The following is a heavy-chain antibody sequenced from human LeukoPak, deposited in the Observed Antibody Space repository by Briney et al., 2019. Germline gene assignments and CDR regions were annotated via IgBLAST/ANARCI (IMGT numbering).Heavy chain of an antibody. D-gene: IGHD2-2*02. Sequence: SQTLSLTCTVSGGSNSSGDYYWSWIRQPPGKGLEWIGYIYYSGSTYYNPSLKSRVTISVDTSKNQFSLKLSSVTAADTAVYYCARRPDCSSTSCYTFWFDPWGQGTLVTVSS. CDR2: IYYSGST. CDR1: GGSNSSGDYY. CDR3: ARRPDCSSTSCYTFWFDP. J-gene: IGHJ5*02. V-gene: IGHV4-30-4*08.